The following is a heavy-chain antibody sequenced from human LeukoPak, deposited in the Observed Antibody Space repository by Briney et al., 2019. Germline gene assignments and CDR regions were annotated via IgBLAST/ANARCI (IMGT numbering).Heavy chain of an antibody. CDR3: AKSGIFQGYYFYCMDV. J-gene: IGHJ6*03. V-gene: IGHV3-9*01. Sequence: GGSLRLSCAASGFNFDDYAMHWVRQAPGKGLEWVSGISWNSDKIGYADSVKGRFTISRDNAKKSLYLQMNSPRPEDTALYYCAKSGIFQGYYFYCMDVWGKGTTVTISS. D-gene: IGHD2-15*01. CDR2: ISWNSDKI. CDR1: GFNFDDYA.